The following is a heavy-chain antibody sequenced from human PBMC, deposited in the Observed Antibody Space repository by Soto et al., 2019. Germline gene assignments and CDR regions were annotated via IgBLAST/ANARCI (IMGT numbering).Heavy chain of an antibody. CDR1: GFSISNFG. CDR3: VREGPSGYSPYYTET. D-gene: IGHD5-12*01. CDR2: ISRSHSYI. V-gene: IGHV3-21*05. Sequence: GGSLRLSCSASGFSISNFGMFWVRQAPGSGLAWISFISRSHSYIYYADSVKGRFTISRDNAKNSMFLQLNSLKDEDRDVYYCVREGPSGYSPYYTETLGQEILVTVSS. J-gene: IGHJ5*02.